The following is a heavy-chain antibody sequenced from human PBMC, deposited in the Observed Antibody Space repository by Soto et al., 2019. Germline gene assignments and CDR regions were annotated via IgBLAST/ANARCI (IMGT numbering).Heavy chain of an antibody. CDR1: GGSISSSSYY. D-gene: IGHD3-10*01. J-gene: IGHJ4*02. V-gene: IGHV4-39*01. CDR2: IYYSGST. CDR3: ASPAANDEGSGSQKRYYFDY. Sequence: SETLSLTCTVSGGSISSSSYYWGWIRQPPGKGLEWIGSIYYSGSTYYNPSLKSRVTISVDTSKNQFSLKLSSVTAADTAVYYCASPAANDEGSGSQKRYYFDYWGKGTLVTVAS.